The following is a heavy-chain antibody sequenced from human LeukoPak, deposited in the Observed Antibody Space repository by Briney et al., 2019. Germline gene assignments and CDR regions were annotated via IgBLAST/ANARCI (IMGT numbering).Heavy chain of an antibody. CDR3: ARLQYYYDSNGYYSLYYFDY. V-gene: IGHV4-39*01. D-gene: IGHD3-22*01. J-gene: IGHJ4*02. CDR2: IYYSGST. CDR1: GDSISSSSYY. Sequence: SETLSLTCTVSGDSISSSSYYWGRIRQPPGKGLEWIGNIYYSGSTYYNPSLRSRLTISLDTSKNQFSLTLSSVTAADTAVYYRARLQYYYDSNGYYSLYYFDYWGQGTVVTVSS.